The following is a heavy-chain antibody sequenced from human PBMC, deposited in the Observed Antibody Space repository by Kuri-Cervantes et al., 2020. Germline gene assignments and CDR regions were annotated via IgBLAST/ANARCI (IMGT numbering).Heavy chain of an antibody. J-gene: IGHJ6*03. V-gene: IGHV2-70*01. CDR2: IYWDDDK. CDR1: GFSLSTSGVG. Sequence: SGPTLVKPTQTLTLTCTFSGFSLSTSGVGVGWIRQPPGKALEWLALIYWDDDKYYSTSLRTRLTISKDTSKNQVVLTMTNMDPVDTATYYCARIGYDSSGYRDMDVWGKGTTVTVSS. D-gene: IGHD3-22*01. CDR3: ARIGYDSSGYRDMDV.